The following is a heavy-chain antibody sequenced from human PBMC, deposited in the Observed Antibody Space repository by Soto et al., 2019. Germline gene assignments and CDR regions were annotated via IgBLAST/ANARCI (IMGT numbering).Heavy chain of an antibody. CDR2: ISGSGAST. CDR1: GFTFSSYA. Sequence: GGSLRLSCAASGFTFSSYAMSWVRQAPGKGLEWVSAISGSGASTYYADSVKGRFTISRDNSKNTLYLQMNSLRAEDTALYYCAKPRGDHCSGGSCYPIDYWGQGALVTVSS. V-gene: IGHV3-23*01. CDR3: AKPRGDHCSGGSCYPIDY. D-gene: IGHD2-15*01. J-gene: IGHJ4*02.